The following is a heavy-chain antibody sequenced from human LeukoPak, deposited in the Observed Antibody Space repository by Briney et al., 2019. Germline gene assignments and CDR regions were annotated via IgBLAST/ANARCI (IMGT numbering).Heavy chain of an antibody. CDR3: ARAPYCGGDCYSFAFDY. V-gene: IGHV3-30*14. D-gene: IGHD2-21*02. Sequence: GGSLRLSCAASGFTFSSYAMHWVRQAPGRGLEWVAVISYDVSNKHYADSVKGRFTISRDNSKNTLYLQMNSLRAEDTAVYYCARAPYCGGDCYSFAFDYWGQGTLVTVSS. CDR1: GFTFSSYA. J-gene: IGHJ4*02. CDR2: ISYDVSNK.